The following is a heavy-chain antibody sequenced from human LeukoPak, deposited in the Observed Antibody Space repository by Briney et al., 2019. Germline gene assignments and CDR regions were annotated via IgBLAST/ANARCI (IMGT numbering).Heavy chain of an antibody. CDR2: ISSSGSTI. J-gene: IGHJ6*02. V-gene: IGHV3-48*03. CDR1: GFTFSSYE. Sequence: GGSLRLSCAASGFTFSSYEMNWVRQAPGKGLEWVSYISSSGSTIYYADSVKGRFTISRDNAKNSLYLQMNSLRAEDTAVYYCARGGVVAGTNYYYYGVDVWGQGTTVTVSS. D-gene: IGHD1-14*01. CDR3: ARGGVVAGTNYYYYGVDV.